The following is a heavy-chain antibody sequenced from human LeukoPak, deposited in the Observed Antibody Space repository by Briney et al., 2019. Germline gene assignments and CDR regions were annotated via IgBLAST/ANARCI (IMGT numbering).Heavy chain of an antibody. CDR3: ARHRLKMATFDY. Sequence: SETLSLTCSVSGYSVSSGFYWGWIRQPPGKGLEWIGSIYYSGSTYYNPSLKSRVTISVDTSENQFSLKLSSVTAADTAVYYCARHRLKMATFDYWGQGTLVTVSS. CDR1: GYSVSSGFY. D-gene: IGHD5-24*01. J-gene: IGHJ4*02. CDR2: IYYSGST. V-gene: IGHV4-38-2*02.